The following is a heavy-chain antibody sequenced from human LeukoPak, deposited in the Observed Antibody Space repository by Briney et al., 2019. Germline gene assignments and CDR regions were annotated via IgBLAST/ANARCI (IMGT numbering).Heavy chain of an antibody. CDR1: GYTFTNYA. Sequence: ASVKVSCQASGYTFTNYAMNWVRQAPGQGLEWMGWINTNTGNPTYAQGFTGRFVFSLDTSVSTAYLQISSLKAEDTAVYYCARESSIFGVVIDAFDIWGQGTMVTVSS. CDR2: INTNTGNP. J-gene: IGHJ3*02. CDR3: ARESSIFGVVIDAFDI. V-gene: IGHV7-4-1*02. D-gene: IGHD3-3*01.